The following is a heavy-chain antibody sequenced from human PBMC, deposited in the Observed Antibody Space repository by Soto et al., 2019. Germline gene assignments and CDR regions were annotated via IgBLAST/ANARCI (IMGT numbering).Heavy chain of an antibody. J-gene: IGHJ4*02. CDR3: ARHPRRGDYFDY. CDR1: GGSISSSSYY. V-gene: IGHV4-39*01. CDR2: IYYSGST. Sequence: QLQLQESGPGLVKPSETLSLTCTVSGGSISSSSYYWGWIRQPPGKGLEWIGSIYYSGSTYYNPSLKSRVTISVDTSKNQFSLKLSSVTAADTAVYYCARHPRRGDYFDYWGQGTLFTVSS.